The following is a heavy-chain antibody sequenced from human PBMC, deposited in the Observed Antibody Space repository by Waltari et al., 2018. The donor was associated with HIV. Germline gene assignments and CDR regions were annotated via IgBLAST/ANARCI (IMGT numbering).Heavy chain of an antibody. J-gene: IGHJ6*02. Sequence: QVQLQESGPGLVRPSETLSLTCPVSGGSVITDNYSWSWIRRPPGRGLEWIGYVYAGGSLYYSETTKYNPSFRSRVTVSLDMPNNQMSLKLNSVTAADTAVYYCATYSDFWSGYSERHSYEYGINVWGQGTTVTVSS. CDR1: GGSVITDNYS. CDR2: VYAGGSLYYSETT. V-gene: IGHV4-61*01. D-gene: IGHD3-3*01. CDR3: ATYSDFWSGYSERHSYEYGINV.